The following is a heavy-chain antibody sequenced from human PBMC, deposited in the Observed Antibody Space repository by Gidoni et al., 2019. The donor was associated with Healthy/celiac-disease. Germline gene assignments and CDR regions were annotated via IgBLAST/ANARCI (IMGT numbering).Heavy chain of an antibody. CDR1: GYTFTSYG. CDR3: ARGRGFPGMATNDYYYYGMDV. J-gene: IGHJ6*02. Sequence: QVQLVQSGAEVKKPGASVKVSCKASGYTFTSYGISWVGQALGQVLEWMGWISAYNGNTNYAQKIQGRVTMTKDTSTSTAYMELRRLGSDDTAVYYCARGRGFPGMATNDYYYYGMDVWGQGTTVTVSS. D-gene: IGHD5-12*01. CDR2: ISAYNGNT. V-gene: IGHV1-18*01.